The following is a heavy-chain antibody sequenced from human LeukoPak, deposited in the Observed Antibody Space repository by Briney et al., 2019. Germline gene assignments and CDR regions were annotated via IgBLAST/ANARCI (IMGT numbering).Heavy chain of an antibody. CDR2: ISSSSSYI. CDR1: GFTFSSYS. CDR3: ARDAPHCSSTSCYLYYFDY. J-gene: IGHJ4*02. Sequence: GGSLRLSYAASGFTFSSYSMNWVRQAPGKGLEWVSSISSSSSYIYYADSVKGRFTISRDNAKNSLYLQMNSLRAEDTAVYYCARDAPHCSSTSCYLYYFDYWGQGTLVTVSS. V-gene: IGHV3-21*01. D-gene: IGHD2-2*01.